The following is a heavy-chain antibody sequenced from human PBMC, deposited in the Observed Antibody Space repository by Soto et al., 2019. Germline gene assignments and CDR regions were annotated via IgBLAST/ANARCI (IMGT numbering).Heavy chain of an antibody. Sequence: QVQLQESGPGLVKPSETLSLTCNVSGGSVTNATYFWSWIRQPPGKGLEWIAFIYYNGRTKDNPSLKSRVTISVDTSKNQCSLNLRSVTAADSATYYCAGQLWRPPPPGMNYDYGMDVWGQGTPVLVSS. CDR3: AGQLWRPPPPGMNYDYGMDV. V-gene: IGHV4-61*01. CDR1: GGSVTNATYF. CDR2: IYYNGRT. D-gene: IGHD7-27*01. J-gene: IGHJ6*02.